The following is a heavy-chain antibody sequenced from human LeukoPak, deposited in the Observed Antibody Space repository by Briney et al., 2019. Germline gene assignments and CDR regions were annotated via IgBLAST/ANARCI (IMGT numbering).Heavy chain of an antibody. CDR1: GGSFSGYY. D-gene: IGHD2-2*01. CDR2: INHSGST. V-gene: IGHV4-34*01. J-gene: IGHJ4*02. CDR3: ARVEYQLLSPSGVDYFDY. Sequence: NSSETLSLTCAVYGGSFSGYYGGWIRQPPGRGVEWIGEINHSGSTNYNPSLKSRVTISVDTSKNQFSLKLSSVTAADTAVYYCARVEYQLLSPSGVDYFDYWGQGTLVTVSS.